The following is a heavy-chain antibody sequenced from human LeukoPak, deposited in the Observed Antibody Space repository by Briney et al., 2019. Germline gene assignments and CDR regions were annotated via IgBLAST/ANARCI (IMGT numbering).Heavy chain of an antibody. Sequence: RASVTVSCKASGYTFTSYGISWVRQAPGQGLEWMGWISAYNGNTNYAQKLQGRVTMTRNTSISTAYMELSSLRSEDTAVYYCARGPAYDSSGYYVDWGQGTLVTVSS. CDR2: ISAYNGNT. J-gene: IGHJ4*02. CDR1: GYTFTSYG. V-gene: IGHV1-18*01. D-gene: IGHD3-22*01. CDR3: ARGPAYDSSGYYVD.